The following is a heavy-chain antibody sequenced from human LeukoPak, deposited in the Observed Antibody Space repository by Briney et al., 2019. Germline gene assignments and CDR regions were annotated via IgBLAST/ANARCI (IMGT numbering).Heavy chain of an antibody. CDR1: GFTFSSYA. CDR2: ISAGGDST. Sequence: PGGSLRLSCAASGFTFSSYAMNWVRQAPGKGLEWVSAISAGGDSTYYADSVKGRFTISRDNSKNTLYLQMNSLRAEDTAVYYCAKDSPYYDFWSGYYLLRGYFDYWGQGTLVTVSS. J-gene: IGHJ4*02. D-gene: IGHD3-3*01. CDR3: AKDSPYYDFWSGYYLLRGYFDY. V-gene: IGHV3-23*01.